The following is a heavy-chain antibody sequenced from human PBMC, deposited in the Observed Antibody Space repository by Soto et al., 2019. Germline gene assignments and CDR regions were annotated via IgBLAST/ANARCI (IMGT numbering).Heavy chain of an antibody. V-gene: IGHV4-59*01. Sequence: SETLSLTCTVSGGSISSYYWSWIRQPPGKGLEWIGYIYYSGSTNYNPSLKSRVTISVDTSKNQFSLKLSSVTAADMAVYYCARDPDGDYYLDYWGQGTLVTVSS. D-gene: IGHD4-17*01. CDR1: GGSISSYY. CDR3: ARDPDGDYYLDY. J-gene: IGHJ4*02. CDR2: IYYSGST.